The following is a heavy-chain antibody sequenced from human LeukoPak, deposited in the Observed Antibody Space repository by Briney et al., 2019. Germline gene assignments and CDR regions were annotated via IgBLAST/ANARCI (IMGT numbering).Heavy chain of an antibody. J-gene: IGHJ4*02. CDR1: RFTFSSYA. CDR2: ISSDGSNT. V-gene: IGHV3-30-3*01. D-gene: IGHD6-6*01. Sequence: GGSLRLSCAASRFTFSSYAMHWVRQTPGKGLEWVAVISSDGSNTYYATSVKGRFTISRDNSKNTLYLQMNSLRAEDTAVYYCAKDIDIAAIGYWGQGTLVTVSS. CDR3: AKDIDIAAIGY.